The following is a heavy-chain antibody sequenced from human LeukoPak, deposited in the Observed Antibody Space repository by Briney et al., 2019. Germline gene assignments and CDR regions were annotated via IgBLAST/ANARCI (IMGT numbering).Heavy chain of an antibody. Sequence: GGSLRLSCAASGFTFSSSAMSWVRQAPGKGLEWVSAISNDGGYTYYADSVQGRFTISRDNSKSTLCLQMNSLRAEDTAVYYCAKQLGYCSGGSCYFPYWGQGTLVTVSS. J-gene: IGHJ4*02. CDR1: GFTFSSSA. CDR2: ISNDGGYT. D-gene: IGHD2-15*01. V-gene: IGHV3-23*01. CDR3: AKQLGYCSGGSCYFPY.